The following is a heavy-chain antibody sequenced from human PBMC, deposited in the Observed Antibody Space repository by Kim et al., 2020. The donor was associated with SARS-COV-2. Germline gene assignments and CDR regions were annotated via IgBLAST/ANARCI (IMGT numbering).Heavy chain of an antibody. Sequence: LSITCSVSGGSIRSGGKFWTWIRQHPAKGLEWIGYISYSGNSHYSPSLRSRVSISLQTSENQFSLELTSVTAADTAVYYCARGQPLDYWGQGILVTV. J-gene: IGHJ4*02. V-gene: IGHV4-31*03. D-gene: IGHD2-2*01. CDR2: ISYSGNS. CDR3: ARGQPLDY. CDR1: GGSIRSGGKF.